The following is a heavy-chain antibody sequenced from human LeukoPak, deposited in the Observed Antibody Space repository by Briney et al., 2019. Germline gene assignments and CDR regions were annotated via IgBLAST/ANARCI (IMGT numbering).Heavy chain of an antibody. CDR1: GFTFSSYS. CDR2: ISSSSSYI. J-gene: IGHJ5*02. D-gene: IGHD5-18*01. V-gene: IGHV3-21*01. Sequence: GGSLRLSCAASGFTFSSYSMNWVRQAPGKGLEGVSSISSSSSYIYYADSVKGRFTISRDNAKNSLYLQMNSLRAEDTAVYYCAKLHYTAMVAGNWFDPWGQGTLVTVSS. CDR3: AKLHYTAMVAGNWFDP.